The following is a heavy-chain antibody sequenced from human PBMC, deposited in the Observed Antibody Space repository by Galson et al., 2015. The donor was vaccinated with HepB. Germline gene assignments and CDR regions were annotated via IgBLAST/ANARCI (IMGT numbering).Heavy chain of an antibody. CDR1: GFTFSSYG. CDR2: ISYDGSNK. Sequence: SLRLSCAASGFTFSSYGMHWVRQAPGKGLEWVAVISYDGSNKYYADSVKGRFTISRDNSKNTLYLQMNSLRAEDTAVYYCAKSITMIVVVITPDYWGQGTLVTVSS. D-gene: IGHD3-22*01. CDR3: AKSITMIVVVITPDY. J-gene: IGHJ4*02. V-gene: IGHV3-30*18.